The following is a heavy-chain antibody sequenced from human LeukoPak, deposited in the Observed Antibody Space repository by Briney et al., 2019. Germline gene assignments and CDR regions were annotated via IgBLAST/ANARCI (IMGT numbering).Heavy chain of an antibody. J-gene: IGHJ1*01. D-gene: IGHD6-19*01. Sequence: AGGSLRLSCAASGFTFSSYAMHWVRQAPGKGLEWVAVISYDGSNKYYADSVKGRFIISRDNSKNTLYLQMNSLRAEDTALYYCAKDQYSSGWYGIDFQHWGQGTLVTVSS. CDR2: ISYDGSNK. CDR1: GFTFSSYA. V-gene: IGHV3-30-3*01. CDR3: AKDQYSSGWYGIDFQH.